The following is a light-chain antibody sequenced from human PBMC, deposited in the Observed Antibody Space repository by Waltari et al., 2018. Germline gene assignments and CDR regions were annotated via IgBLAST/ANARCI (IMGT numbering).Light chain of an antibody. CDR2: KVS. CDR3: LQSSQWPYA. J-gene: IGKJ2*01. CDR1: QRLVQSDGNTF. Sequence: DVVMTQSPLSLAVTLGQPASISCWSRQRLVQSDGNTFLNWFHQRPGQSPRRLIYKVSNRESGVPDRFSGSGSGTDFTLKISRVEAEDVGIFYCLQSSQWPYAFGQGTKLEIK. V-gene: IGKV2-30*02.